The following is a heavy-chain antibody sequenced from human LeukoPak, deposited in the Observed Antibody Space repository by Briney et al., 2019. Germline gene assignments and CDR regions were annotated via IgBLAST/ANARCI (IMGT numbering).Heavy chain of an antibody. Sequence: QPGGSLRLSRIVSGFTSSIFEMNWVRQAPGKGLEWVSYITNSGSTTDYADSVKGRFTISRDNAKNSLYLQMSSLRAEDTAVYYCVRGGGPSYKYNAFDIWGQGTMVTVSS. CDR1: GFTSSIFE. J-gene: IGHJ3*02. D-gene: IGHD2-15*01. CDR3: VRGGGPSYKYNAFDI. CDR2: ITNSGSTT. V-gene: IGHV3-48*03.